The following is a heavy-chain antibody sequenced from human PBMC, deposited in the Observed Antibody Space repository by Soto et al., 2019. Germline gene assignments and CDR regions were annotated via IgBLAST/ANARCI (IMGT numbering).Heavy chain of an antibody. V-gene: IGHV3-74*01. CDR3: ARREYDVVTGYRLDY. CDR2: VNGDGSST. CDR1: GFAVNNYV. D-gene: IGHD3-9*01. Sequence: AGSLKLACVVSGFAVNNYVMHWVRQAPGKGLGWVSRVNGDGSSTIYADSVKGRFTISRDNAKNTLYLQMNSLRAEDTAVYYCARREYDVVTGYRLDYWGQGTRVTVPS. J-gene: IGHJ4*02.